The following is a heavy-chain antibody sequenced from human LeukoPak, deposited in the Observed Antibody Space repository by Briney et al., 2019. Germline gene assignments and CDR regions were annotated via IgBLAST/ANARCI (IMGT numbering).Heavy chain of an antibody. CDR1: GSTFSSYS. Sequence: GGSLRLSCAASGSTFSSYSMNWTRQAPGKRPEWVANMNKDGSEKYYADSVKGRFTISRDNAKNTLYLQVNNLRAEDTAVYYCARGPSSNWSGLDFWGQGTLLTVSS. D-gene: IGHD6-13*01. J-gene: IGHJ4*02. V-gene: IGHV3-7*01. CDR2: MNKDGSEK. CDR3: ARGPSSNWSGLDF.